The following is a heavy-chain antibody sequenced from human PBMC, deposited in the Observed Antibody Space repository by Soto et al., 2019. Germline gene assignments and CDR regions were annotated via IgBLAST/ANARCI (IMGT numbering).Heavy chain of an antibody. D-gene: IGHD3-9*01. CDR2: ISAYNGNT. CDR3: ATDPNYDILTGNYDGMDV. CDR1: GYTFSSYG. J-gene: IGHJ6*02. V-gene: IGHV1-18*01. Sequence: QVQLVQSGAEVKKPGASVKVSCKASGYTFSSYGISWVRQAPGQGLEWMGWISAYNGNTNYAQKLQGRVTMTTDTATTTAYMELRSLRSDDTAVYYCATDPNYDILTGNYDGMDVWGQGTTVTVSS.